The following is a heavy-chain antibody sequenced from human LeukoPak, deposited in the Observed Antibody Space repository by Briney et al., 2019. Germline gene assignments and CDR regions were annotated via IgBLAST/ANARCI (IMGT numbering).Heavy chain of an antibody. D-gene: IGHD1-7*01. V-gene: IGHV3-23*01. J-gene: IGHJ1*01. CDR1: GFTFSSYA. CDR3: AKAHDDWNYVYFRH. CDR2: IRGSGDDT. Sequence: GGSLRLSCAVSGFTFSSYALSWVRRAPGKGLEWISAIRGSGDDTYYADSVKGRFTISRDNSKNTPYLQMNSLRAEDTAVYYCAKAHDDWNYVYFRHWGQGTPVTVSS.